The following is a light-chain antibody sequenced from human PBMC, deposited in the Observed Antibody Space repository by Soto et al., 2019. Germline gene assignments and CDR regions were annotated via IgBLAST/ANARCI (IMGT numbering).Light chain of an antibody. J-gene: IGKJ1*01. Sequence: EIVLTQSPGTLSLSPGERATLSCRASQSVSSNFLAWYQQKPGQAPRLLISGASNRATGIPDRFSGSGSGTDFTLTISRLEPEDFAVYYCQQYGSSPRTFCQGTKVEI. CDR1: QSVSSNF. CDR2: GAS. V-gene: IGKV3-20*01. CDR3: QQYGSSPRT.